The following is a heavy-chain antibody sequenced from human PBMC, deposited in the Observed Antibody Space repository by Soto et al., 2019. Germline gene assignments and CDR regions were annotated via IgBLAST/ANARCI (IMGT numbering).Heavy chain of an antibody. Sequence: PGGSLRLSCAASGFTVSSNYMSWVRQAPGKGLEWVSVIYSGGSTYYADSVKGRFTISRDNSKNTLYLQMNSLRAEDTAVYYCARVSTNYYDSSGYYYVEYYFDYWGQGTLVTVSS. D-gene: IGHD3-22*01. CDR3: ARVSTNYYDSSGYYYVEYYFDY. J-gene: IGHJ4*02. CDR1: GFTVSSNY. CDR2: IYSGGST. V-gene: IGHV3-66*01.